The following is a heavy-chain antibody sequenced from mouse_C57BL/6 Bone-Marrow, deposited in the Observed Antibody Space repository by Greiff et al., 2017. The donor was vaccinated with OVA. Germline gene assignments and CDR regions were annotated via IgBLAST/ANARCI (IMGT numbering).Heavy chain of an antibody. D-gene: IGHD1-1*01. Sequence: QVTLKESGPGILQSSQTLSLTCSFSGFSLSTSGMGVSWIRQPSGKGLEWLAHIYWDDDKRYNPSLKSRLTISKDTSRNQVFLKITSVDTADTATYYWARNVPYYYGSPWFAYWGQGTLVTVSA. V-gene: IGHV8-12*01. CDR1: GFSLSTSGMG. J-gene: IGHJ3*01. CDR3: ARNVPYYYGSPWFAY. CDR2: IYWDDDK.